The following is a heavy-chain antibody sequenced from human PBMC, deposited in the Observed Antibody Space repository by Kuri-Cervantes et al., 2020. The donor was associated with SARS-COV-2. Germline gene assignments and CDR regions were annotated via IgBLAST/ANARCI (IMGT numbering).Heavy chain of an antibody. Sequence: ASVKVSCKVSGYTLTELSMHWVRQAPGKGLEWMGGFDPEDGETIYAQKLQGRVTMTEDTSTDTAYMELSSLRSEDTAVYYCATGIGYCSGGSCYNYYYGMDVWGQGTTVTVSS. V-gene: IGHV1-24*01. CDR2: FDPEDGET. D-gene: IGHD2-15*01. CDR3: ATGIGYCSGGSCYNYYYGMDV. CDR1: GYTLTELS. J-gene: IGHJ6*02.